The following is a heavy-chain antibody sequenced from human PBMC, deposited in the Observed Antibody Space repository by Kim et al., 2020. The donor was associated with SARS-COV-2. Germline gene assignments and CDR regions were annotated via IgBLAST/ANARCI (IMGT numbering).Heavy chain of an antibody. CDR1: GGSISSYY. CDR2: IYTSGST. V-gene: IGHV4-4*07. Sequence: SETLSLTCTVSGGSISSYYWSWIRQPAGKGLEWIGRIYTSGSTNYNPSLKSRVTMSVDTSKNQFSLKLSSVTAADTAVYYCARDAAYCSSTSCYTDAFDIWGQGTMVTVSS. J-gene: IGHJ3*02. CDR3: ARDAAYCSSTSCYTDAFDI. D-gene: IGHD2-2*02.